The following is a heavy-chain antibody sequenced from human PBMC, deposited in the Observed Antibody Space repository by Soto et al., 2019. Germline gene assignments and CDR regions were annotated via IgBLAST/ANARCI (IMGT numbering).Heavy chain of an antibody. CDR2: IYYSGST. CDR1: GGSISSSSYY. V-gene: IGHV4-39*01. Sequence: SETLSLTCTVSGGSISSSSYYWGWIRQPPGKGLEWVGSIYYSGSTYYNPSLKSRVTISVDTSKNQFSLKLSSVPAADTAVYYCARQRGGTGFPNYGDYPGEAWFAPWGQGTLVTVSS. CDR3: ARQRGGTGFPNYGDYPGEAWFAP. J-gene: IGHJ5*02. D-gene: IGHD4-17*01.